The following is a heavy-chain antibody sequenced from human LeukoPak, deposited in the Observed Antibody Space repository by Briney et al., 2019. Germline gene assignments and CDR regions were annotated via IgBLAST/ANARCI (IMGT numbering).Heavy chain of an antibody. CDR2: ISAYNVNT. Sequence: GASVKVSCKASGYTFTSYGISWVRQAPGQGLEWMGWISAYNVNTNYAQKLQGRVTMTTDTSTSTAYMELRSLRSDDTAVYYCARVYCSSTSCLEADYWGQGTLVTVSS. D-gene: IGHD2-2*01. CDR3: ARVYCSSTSCLEADY. V-gene: IGHV1-18*04. J-gene: IGHJ4*02. CDR1: GYTFTSYG.